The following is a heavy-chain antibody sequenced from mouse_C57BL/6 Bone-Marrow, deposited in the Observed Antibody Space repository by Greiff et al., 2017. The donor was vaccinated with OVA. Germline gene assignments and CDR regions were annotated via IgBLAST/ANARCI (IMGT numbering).Heavy chain of an antibody. J-gene: IGHJ4*01. D-gene: IGHD1-1*01. CDR1: GYAFSSSW. V-gene: IGHV1-82*01. CDR2: IYPGDGDT. CDR3: ARWGTTVVSMDY. Sequence: QVQLKESGPELVKPGASVKISCKASGYAFSSSWMNWVKQRPGKGLEWIGRIYPGDGDTNYNGKFKGKATLTADKSSSTAYMQLSSLTSEDSAVYFCARWGTTVVSMDYWGQGTSVTVSS.